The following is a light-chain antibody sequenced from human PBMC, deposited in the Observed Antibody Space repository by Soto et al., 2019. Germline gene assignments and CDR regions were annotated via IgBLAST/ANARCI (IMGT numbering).Light chain of an antibody. CDR3: QQRSNWPPLT. CDR1: QSVSXX. Sequence: EIVLTQSPATLSLSPGERATLSCRASQSVSXXXAWYQQKPGQAPRLLIYDASNRATGIPARFSGSGSGTXXXXXXXXXXXXXFAVYYCQQRSNWPPLTFGGGTKVEIK. V-gene: IGKV3-11*01. J-gene: IGKJ4*01. CDR2: DAS.